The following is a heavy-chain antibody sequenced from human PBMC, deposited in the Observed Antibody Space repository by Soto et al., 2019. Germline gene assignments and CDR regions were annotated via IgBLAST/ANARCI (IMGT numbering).Heavy chain of an antibody. CDR2: ISSSSSYI. CDR1: GFTFSSYS. Sequence: TGGSLRLSCAASGFTFSSYSMNWVRQAPGKGLEWVSSISSSSSYIYYADSVKGRFTISRDNAKNSLYLQMNSLRAEDTAVYYCASGQWLVSDYWGQGTLVTVSS. V-gene: IGHV3-21*01. D-gene: IGHD6-19*01. CDR3: ASGQWLVSDY. J-gene: IGHJ4*02.